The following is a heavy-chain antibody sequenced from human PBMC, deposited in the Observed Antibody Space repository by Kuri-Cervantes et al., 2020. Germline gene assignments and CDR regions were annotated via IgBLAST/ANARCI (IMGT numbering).Heavy chain of an antibody. V-gene: IGHV4-34*01. D-gene: IGHD7-27*01. CDR3: ARVTGLYYYYYYMDV. J-gene: IGHJ6*03. CDR1: GGAFRGYY. CDR2: INHSGST. Sequence: SETLSLTCAVYGGAFRGYYWNWIRQSPGGGLEWIGEINHSGSTNYNPSLKSRVTISVDTSKNQFSLKLSSVTAADTAVYYCARVTGLYYYYYYMDVWGKGTTVTVSS.